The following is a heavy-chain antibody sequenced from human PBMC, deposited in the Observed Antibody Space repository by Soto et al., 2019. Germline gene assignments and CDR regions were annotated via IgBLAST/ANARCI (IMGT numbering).Heavy chain of an antibody. D-gene: IGHD2-15*01. CDR1: GYTFTSYG. Sequence: ASVKVSCKASGYTFTSYGISWVRQAPGQGLEWMGWISAYNGNINYAQKLQGRVTMTTDTSTSTAYMELRSLRSDDTAVYYCARDPCSGGSCYSNYYYYGMDVWGQGTTVTVSS. CDR3: ARDPCSGGSCYSNYYYYGMDV. V-gene: IGHV1-18*04. CDR2: ISAYNGNI. J-gene: IGHJ6*02.